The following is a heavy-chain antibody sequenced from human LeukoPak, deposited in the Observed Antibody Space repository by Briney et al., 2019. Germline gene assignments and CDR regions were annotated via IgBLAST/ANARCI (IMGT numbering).Heavy chain of an antibody. V-gene: IGHV3-23*01. CDR1: GFTFSSYA. J-gene: IGHJ4*02. CDR2: LSGSGGRT. Sequence: GGSLRLSCAASGFTFSSYAMSWVRQAPGKGLEGVSALSGSGGRTYYADSVEGRFTISRDNSKNTLYLQMNSLRAEDTAVYDCAKEICGQYGSGSYLSLQFDYWGQRTLVTVSS. CDR3: AKEICGQYGSGSYLSLQFDY. D-gene: IGHD3-10*01.